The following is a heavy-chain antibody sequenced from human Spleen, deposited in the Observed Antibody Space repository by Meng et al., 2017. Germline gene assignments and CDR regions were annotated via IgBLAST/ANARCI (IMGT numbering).Heavy chain of an antibody. Sequence: SETLSLTCAVYGGSFSGYYWSWIRQPPGKGLEWIGEINHSGSTNYNPSLKSRVTMSVDTSKNQFSLKLTSVTAADTAVYYCARDRHSRGYWFFDFWGQGTLVTVSS. J-gene: IGHJ4*02. CDR2: INHSGST. V-gene: IGHV4-34*01. D-gene: IGHD3-22*01. CDR3: ARDRHSRGYWFFDF. CDR1: GGSFSGYY.